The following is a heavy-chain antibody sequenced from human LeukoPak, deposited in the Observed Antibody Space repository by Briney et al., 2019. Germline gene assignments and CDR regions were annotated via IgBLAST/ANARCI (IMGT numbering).Heavy chain of an antibody. J-gene: IGHJ4*02. CDR3: AKYSSGWYTDY. V-gene: IGHV4-59*01. D-gene: IGHD6-19*01. CDR1: GDSITSYY. Sequence: SETLSLTCTVSGDSITSYYWSWIRQPPGKGLEWIGYIYYSGNTKYNPSLKSRVTMSVDTSKNQLSLKLSSVTAADTAVYYCAKYSSGWYTDYWGQGTLVTVSS. CDR2: IYYSGNT.